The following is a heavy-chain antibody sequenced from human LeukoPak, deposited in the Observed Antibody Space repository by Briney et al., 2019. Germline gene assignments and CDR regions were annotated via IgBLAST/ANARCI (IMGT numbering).Heavy chain of an antibody. CDR1: GLTFTSYA. CDR2: FSGIGGST. V-gene: IGHV3-23*01. CDR3: ARGVGTYYYFDY. Sequence: GGSLRLSCAASGLTFTSYAMSWVRQAPGKGLEWVSVFSGIGGSTYYADSVKGRFTISRDNLKNTLYLQMKSLRAEDTAVYYCARGVGTYYYFDYWGQGTLVTVSS. J-gene: IGHJ4*02. D-gene: IGHD1-26*01.